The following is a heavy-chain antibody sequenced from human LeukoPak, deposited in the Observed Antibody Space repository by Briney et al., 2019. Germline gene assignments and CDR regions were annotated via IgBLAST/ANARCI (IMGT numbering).Heavy chain of an antibody. V-gene: IGHV1-69*05. Sequence: GASVNVSCKASGGTFSSYAIAWVRKAPGQGLEWMGRITVLSGTTNYAQKFQDRVAITKDELTSTAYIEVSGLTSEDTAVYYCATELRGYSFGYDSWGQGTLVTVSS. D-gene: IGHD5-18*01. CDR1: GGTFSSYA. CDR3: ATELRGYSFGYDS. J-gene: IGHJ5*01. CDR2: ITVLSGTT.